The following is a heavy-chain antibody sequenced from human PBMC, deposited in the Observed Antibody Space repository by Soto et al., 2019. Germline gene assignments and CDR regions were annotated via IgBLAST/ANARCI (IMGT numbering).Heavy chain of an antibody. D-gene: IGHD2-8*02. CDR2: INQAGSQT. CDR1: GFTFSANW. J-gene: IGHJ4*02. Sequence: GESLKISCAASGFTFSANWMSWLRQAPGKGLEWVAHINQAGSQTLYVDSVKGRFTISRDNAKNSVYLQMNSLRADDTAVYYCVSWDDIVVSSDWGQGILDTVSS. CDR3: VSWDDIVVSSD. V-gene: IGHV3-7*01.